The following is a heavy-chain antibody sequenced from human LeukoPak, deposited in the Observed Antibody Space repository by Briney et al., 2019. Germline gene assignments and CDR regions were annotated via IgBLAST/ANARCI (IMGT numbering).Heavy chain of an antibody. D-gene: IGHD3-10*01. Sequence: PSETASLTCAVYGGSFSGYYWSWIRQPPGQGLEWIGEINNSGTTNYNPSLKGRVTISIDTSKNQFSLKLTSVTAADTAVYYCARGPRYYGSGSSRFLYYYYYYMDVWGKGTTVTVSS. CDR3: ARGPRYYGSGSSRFLYYYYYYMDV. CDR1: GGSFSGYY. J-gene: IGHJ6*03. CDR2: INNSGTT. V-gene: IGHV4-34*01.